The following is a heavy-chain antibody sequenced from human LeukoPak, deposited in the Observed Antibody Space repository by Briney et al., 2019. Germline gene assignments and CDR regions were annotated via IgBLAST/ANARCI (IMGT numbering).Heavy chain of an antibody. D-gene: IGHD3-10*01. CDR1: GGSISSGDYY. Sequence: SETLSLTCTVSGGSISSGDYYWSWIRQPPGKGLEWIGYIYYSGSTYYNPSLKSRVTISVDTSRNQFSLKLSSVTAADTAVYYCAREETSGLAGIDYWGQGTLVTVSS. CDR3: AREETSGLAGIDY. V-gene: IGHV4-30-4*01. CDR2: IYYSGST. J-gene: IGHJ4*02.